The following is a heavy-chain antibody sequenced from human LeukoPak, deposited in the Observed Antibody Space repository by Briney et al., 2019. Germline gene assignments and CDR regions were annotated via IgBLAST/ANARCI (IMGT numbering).Heavy chain of an antibody. D-gene: IGHD6-19*01. CDR2: IKQDGSEK. Sequence: GGSLRLSCAASGFTFSSYWMSWVRQAPGKGLEWVANIKQDGSEKYYVDSVKGRFTISRDNAKNSLYLQMNSLRAEDTAVYYCARDGRYSSGWYEEDYWGQGTLVTVSS. J-gene: IGHJ4*02. CDR3: ARDGRYSSGWYEEDY. CDR1: GFTFSSYW. V-gene: IGHV3-7*01.